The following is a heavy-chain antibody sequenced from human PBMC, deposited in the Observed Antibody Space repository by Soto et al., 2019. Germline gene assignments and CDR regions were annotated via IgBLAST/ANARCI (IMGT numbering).Heavy chain of an antibody. CDR2: ISGSGGST. Sequence: PGGSLRLSCAASGFTFSSYAMSWVRQAPGKGLEWVSAISGSGGSTYYADSVKGRFTISRDNSKNTLYLQMNSLRAEDTAVYYCAKDRLRYFDWLLKRPAYWGQGTLVTVSS. J-gene: IGHJ1*01. CDR3: AKDRLRYFDWLLKRPAY. CDR1: GFTFSSYA. D-gene: IGHD3-9*01. V-gene: IGHV3-23*01.